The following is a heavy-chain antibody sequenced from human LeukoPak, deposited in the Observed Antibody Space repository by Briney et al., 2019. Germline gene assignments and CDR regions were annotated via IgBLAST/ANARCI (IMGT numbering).Heavy chain of an antibody. CDR1: GFTFSTYA. CDR2: ISYDGNNK. Sequence: GGSLRLSCAASGFTFSTYAMHWVRQAPGKGLEWVAVISYDGNNKYYADSVKGRFTISRDTSKNTLYLEMNSLRAEDTAVYYCARLFRGNYYYGMDVWGQGTTVTVSS. V-gene: IGHV3-30-3*01. J-gene: IGHJ6*02. CDR3: ARLFRGNYYYGMDV.